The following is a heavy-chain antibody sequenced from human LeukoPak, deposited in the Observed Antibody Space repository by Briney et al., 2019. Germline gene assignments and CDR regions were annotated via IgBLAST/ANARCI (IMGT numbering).Heavy chain of an antibody. Sequence: QSGGSLRLSCAASGFTFSSYWMSWVRQAPGKGLEWVANIKQDGSEKYYVDSVKGRFTISRDNAKNSLYLQMNSLRAEDTAVYYCAREYRSGGSCSVDYWGQGTLVTVSS. CDR1: GFTFSSYW. CDR3: AREYRSGGSCSVDY. J-gene: IGHJ4*02. V-gene: IGHV3-7*01. D-gene: IGHD2-15*01. CDR2: IKQDGSEK.